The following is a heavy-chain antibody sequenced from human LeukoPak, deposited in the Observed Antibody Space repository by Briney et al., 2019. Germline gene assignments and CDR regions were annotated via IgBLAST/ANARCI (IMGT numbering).Heavy chain of an antibody. CDR3: ARGDSNYGGGLDY. V-gene: IGHV3-21*01. CDR2: ISSSSSYI. D-gene: IGHD4-11*01. Sequence: GGSLRLSCAASGFTFSSYSMNWVRQAPGKGLEWVSSISSSSSYIYYADSVKGRFTISRDNAKNSLYLQMNSLRAKDTAVYYCARGDSNYGGGLDYWGQGTLVTVSS. CDR1: GFTFSSYS. J-gene: IGHJ4*02.